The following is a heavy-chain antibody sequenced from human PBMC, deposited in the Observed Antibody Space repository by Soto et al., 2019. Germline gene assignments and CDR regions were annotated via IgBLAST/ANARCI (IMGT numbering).Heavy chain of an antibody. CDR2: ISSSSTI. V-gene: IGHV3-11*04. J-gene: IGHJ6*02. CDR3: ARDRSITIFGDYYYYYDMDV. D-gene: IGHD3-3*01. Sequence: PGGSLRLSCAASGFTFCDYYMNWVRQAPGKGLEWVSSISSSSTIYYADSVKGRFTISRDNAKNSLYLQMNSLRAEDTAVYYCARDRSITIFGDYYYYYDMDVWGQGTTVTVSS. CDR1: GFTFCDYY.